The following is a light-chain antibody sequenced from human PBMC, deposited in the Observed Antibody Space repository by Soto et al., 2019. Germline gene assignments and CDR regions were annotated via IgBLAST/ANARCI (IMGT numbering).Light chain of an antibody. CDR1: SSDVGGYNY. CDR2: DVS. CDR3: SSYASSSPRV. V-gene: IGLV2-14*03. J-gene: IGLJ3*02. Sequence: QSALTQPASVSGSPGQSITISCTGTSSDVGGYNYVSWYQHHPGKAPKLMIYDVSNRPSGVSNRFCDSKSGNTASLIISGLQDDDAADYYCSSYASSSPRVFGGGTKLTVL.